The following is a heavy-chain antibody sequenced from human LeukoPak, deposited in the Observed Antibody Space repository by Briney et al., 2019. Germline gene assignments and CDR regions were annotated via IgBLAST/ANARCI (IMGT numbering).Heavy chain of an antibody. D-gene: IGHD5-24*01. V-gene: IGHV4-39*07. J-gene: IGHJ6*03. CDR3: ARNYNRFYYYMDV. Sequence: SETLSLICTVSGGSISSSSYYWGWIRQPPGKGLEWIGSIYYTGSTYYNPSLRSRVTISVDTSKNQFSLKLSSVTAADTAVYYCARNYNRFYYYMDVWGKGTTVTVSS. CDR2: IYYTGST. CDR1: GGSISSSSYY.